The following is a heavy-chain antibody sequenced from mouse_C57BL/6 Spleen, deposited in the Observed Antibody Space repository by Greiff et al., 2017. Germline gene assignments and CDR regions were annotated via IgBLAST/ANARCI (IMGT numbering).Heavy chain of an antibody. CDR3: ARDKDYDGGAY. V-gene: IGHV1-54*01. D-gene: IGHD2-4*01. CDR2: INPGSGGT. CDR1: GYAFTNYL. Sequence: VQVVESGAELVRPGTSVKVSCTASGYAFTNYLIEWVKQRPGQGLEWIGVINPGSGGTNYNEKFKGKATLTADKSSSTAYMQLSSLTSEDSAVYFCARDKDYDGGAYWGQGTLVTVSA. J-gene: IGHJ3*01.